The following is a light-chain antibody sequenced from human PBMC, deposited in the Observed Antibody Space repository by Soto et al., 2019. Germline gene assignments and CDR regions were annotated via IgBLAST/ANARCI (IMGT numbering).Light chain of an antibody. J-gene: IGKJ4*01. CDR2: DVS. Sequence: EIVMTQFPATLSVSPGERATLSCWASQSVSSNLAWYQQKPGQAPRLLIYDVSTRAIGIPTRFSGSGSGTEFTLTISSLQSEDFAAYYCQQYNNWPLTLGGGTKVDIK. CDR1: QSVSSN. V-gene: IGKV3D-15*01. CDR3: QQYNNWPLT.